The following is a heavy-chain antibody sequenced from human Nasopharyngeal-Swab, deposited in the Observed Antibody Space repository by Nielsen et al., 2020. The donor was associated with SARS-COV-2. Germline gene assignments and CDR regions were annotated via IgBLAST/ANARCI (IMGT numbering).Heavy chain of an antibody. CDR3: ARDPSSSWLYDAFDI. V-gene: IGHV3-30-3*01. D-gene: IGHD6-13*01. CDR2: ISYDGSNK. Sequence: GGSLRLSCGASGFTFGSYAMHWVRQAPGKGLEWVAVISYDGSNKYYADSVKGRFTISRDNSKNTLYLQMNSLRAEDTAVYYCARDPSSSWLYDAFDIWGQGTMVTVSS. J-gene: IGHJ3*02. CDR1: GFTFGSYA.